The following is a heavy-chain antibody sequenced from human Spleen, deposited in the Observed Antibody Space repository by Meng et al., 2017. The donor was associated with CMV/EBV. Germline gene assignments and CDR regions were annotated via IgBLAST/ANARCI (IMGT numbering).Heavy chain of an antibody. CDR2: IYHSGTT. J-gene: IGHJ4*02. Sequence: LSCTVSSFSISSGYYWGWIRQPPGKGLEWIGNIYHSGTTYYNPSLKSRVTISVDTSKNQFSLKLSSVTAADTAVYYCARVTYSTIDYWGQGTLVTVSS. V-gene: IGHV4-38-2*02. CDR1: SFSISSGYY. D-gene: IGHD6-13*01. CDR3: ARVTYSTIDY.